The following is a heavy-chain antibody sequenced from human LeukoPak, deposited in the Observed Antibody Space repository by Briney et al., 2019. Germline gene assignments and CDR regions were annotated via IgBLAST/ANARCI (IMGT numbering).Heavy chain of an antibody. V-gene: IGHV3-11*03. CDR2: ISSSSSYT. J-gene: IGHJ4*02. CDR3: ARKTAAAHFDY. Sequence: GGSLRLSCAASGFTFSDYYMSWIRQAPGKGLEWVSYISSSSSYTNYADSVEGRFTISRDNAKNSLYLQMNSLRAEDTAVYYCARKTAAAHFDYWGQGTLVTVSS. D-gene: IGHD2-2*01. CDR1: GFTFSDYY.